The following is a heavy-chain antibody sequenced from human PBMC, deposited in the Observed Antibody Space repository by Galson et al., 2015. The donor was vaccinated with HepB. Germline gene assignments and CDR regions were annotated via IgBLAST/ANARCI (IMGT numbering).Heavy chain of an antibody. CDR2: IDPSDSYT. CDR1: GYSFTSYW. D-gene: IGHD1-26*01. CDR3: ASLAPVGALLSPVDY. Sequence: QSGAEVKKPGESLRISCKGSGYSFTSYWISWVRQMPGKGLEWMGRIDPSDSYTNYSPSFQGHVTISADKSISTAYLQWSSLKASDTAMYYCASLAPVGALLSPVDYWGQGTLVTVSS. V-gene: IGHV5-10-1*01. J-gene: IGHJ4*02.